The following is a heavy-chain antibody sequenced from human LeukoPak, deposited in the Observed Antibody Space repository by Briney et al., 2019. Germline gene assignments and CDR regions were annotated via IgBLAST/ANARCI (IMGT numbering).Heavy chain of an antibody. CDR2: ISSSSTTI. Sequence: GGSLRLSCAASGFTFRRYSMNWVRQAPGKGLEWISYISSSSTTIYYADSVKGRFTISRDNAMNSLYLQMNSLRDEDTAVYYCARGHKVVKKGCPFDYWGQGTLVTVSS. D-gene: IGHD2-15*01. J-gene: IGHJ4*02. CDR1: GFTFRRYS. V-gene: IGHV3-48*02. CDR3: ARGHKVVKKGCPFDY.